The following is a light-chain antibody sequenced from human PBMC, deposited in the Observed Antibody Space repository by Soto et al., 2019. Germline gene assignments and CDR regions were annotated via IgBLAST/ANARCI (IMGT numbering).Light chain of an antibody. V-gene: IGKV3-20*01. J-gene: IGKJ1*01. Sequence: EIVLTQSPGTLSLSPGERATLSCRASQSVSSSYLAWYQQKPGQAPRLLIYGASSRATGIPDRFSGSGSGTDFTLTISRLEPEDFAVYYCPQYGSSPTFGQGNKVEIK. CDR1: QSVSSSY. CDR3: PQYGSSPT. CDR2: GAS.